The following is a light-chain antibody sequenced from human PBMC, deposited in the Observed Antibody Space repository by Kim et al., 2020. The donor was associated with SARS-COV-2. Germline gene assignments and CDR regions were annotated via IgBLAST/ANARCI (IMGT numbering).Light chain of an antibody. V-gene: IGKV3-20*01. J-gene: IGKJ1*01. CDR3: QQYARSPRT. CDR1: ETLKGTY. CDR2: GAS. Sequence: EIMLTQSPGTLSLSPGERATLSCRASETLKGTYLVWYQQRPGQAPRRLIYGASNRATGIPDRFSGSVSGTAFTLTITRLEPEDFAVYYCQQYARSPRTFDQGTKVDIK.